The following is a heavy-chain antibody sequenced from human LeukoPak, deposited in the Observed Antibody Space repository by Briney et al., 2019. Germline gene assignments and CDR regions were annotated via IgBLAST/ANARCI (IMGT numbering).Heavy chain of an antibody. Sequence: SETLSLTCTVSGDSISSSSYYWGWIRQPPGKGLEWIGSIFYSGSTYYNPSLERRVTISVDTSKNQFSLKQSSVTAADTAVFYCARAPGIAARPSWFDPWGQGTLVTVSS. J-gene: IGHJ5*02. D-gene: IGHD6-6*01. CDR1: GDSISSSSYY. CDR2: IFYSGST. CDR3: ARAPGIAARPSWFDP. V-gene: IGHV4-39*07.